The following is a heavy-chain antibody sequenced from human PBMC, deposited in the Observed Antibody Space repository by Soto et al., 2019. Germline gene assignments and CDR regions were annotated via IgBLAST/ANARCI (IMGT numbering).Heavy chain of an antibody. D-gene: IGHD6-13*01. Sequence: KPSETLSLTCTVSGGSISSYYWSWIRQPAGKGLEWIGRIYTSGSTNYNPSLKSRVTMSVDTSKNQFSLKLSSVTAADTAVYYCARDPRIAAAGTHYYYYGMDVWGQGTTVTVSS. CDR2: IYTSGST. CDR3: ARDPRIAAAGTHYYYYGMDV. CDR1: GGSISSYY. V-gene: IGHV4-4*07. J-gene: IGHJ6*02.